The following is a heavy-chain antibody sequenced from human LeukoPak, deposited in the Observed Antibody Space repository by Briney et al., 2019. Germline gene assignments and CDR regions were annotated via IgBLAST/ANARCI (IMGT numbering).Heavy chain of an antibody. D-gene: IGHD3-9*01. J-gene: IGHJ4*02. Sequence: LSGGSLRLSCAASGFTFDDYAMHWVRQAPGKGLEWVSGISWNSGSIGYVDSVKGRFTISRDNAKNSLYLQMNSLRAEDTALYYCAKGYDILTGYYIASFDYWGQGTLVTVSS. V-gene: IGHV3-9*01. CDR1: GFTFDDYA. CDR2: ISWNSGSI. CDR3: AKGYDILTGYYIASFDY.